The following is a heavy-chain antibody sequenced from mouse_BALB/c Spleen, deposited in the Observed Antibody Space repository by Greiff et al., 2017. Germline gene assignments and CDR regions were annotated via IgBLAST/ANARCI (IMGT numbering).Heavy chain of an antibody. CDR3: TRDLYYGNYFDY. CDR2: ISSGGSYT. D-gene: IGHD2-1*01. CDR1: GFTFSSYT. J-gene: IGHJ2*01. Sequence: DVMLVESGGGLVKPGGSLKLSCAASGFTFSSYTMSWVRQTPEKRLEWVATISSGGSYTYYPDSVKGRFTISRDNAKNTLYLQMSSLKSEDTAMYYCTRDLYYGNYFDYWGQGTTLTVSS. V-gene: IGHV5-6-4*01.